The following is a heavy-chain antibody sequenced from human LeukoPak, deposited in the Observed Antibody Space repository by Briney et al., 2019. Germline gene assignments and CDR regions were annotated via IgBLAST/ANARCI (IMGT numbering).Heavy chain of an antibody. V-gene: IGHV3-30*02. Sequence: PGGSLRLSCAASGFTFSSYGMHWVRQAPGKGLEWVAFIRYDGSNKYYADSVKGRFTISRDNSKNTLYLQMNSLRAEDTAVYYCAKDPPCITGTTTCNRADYWGQGTLVTVSS. D-gene: IGHD1-7*01. CDR1: GFTFSSYG. J-gene: IGHJ4*02. CDR2: IRYDGSNK. CDR3: AKDPPCITGTTTCNRADY.